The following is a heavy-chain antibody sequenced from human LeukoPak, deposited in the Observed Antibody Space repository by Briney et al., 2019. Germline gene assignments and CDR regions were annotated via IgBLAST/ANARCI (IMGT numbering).Heavy chain of an antibody. CDR3: ARRGGLGRSFDY. J-gene: IGHJ4*02. D-gene: IGHD3-10*01. Sequence: PSETLSLTCTVSGGSISSSSYYWGWIRQPPGKGLEWIGSIYSSGSTYYNPSLKSRVTISVDTSKNQFSLNLSSVPASDTAVYYCARRGGLGRSFDYWGQGILVTVSS. CDR2: IYSSGST. V-gene: IGHV4-39*01. CDR1: GGSISSSSYY.